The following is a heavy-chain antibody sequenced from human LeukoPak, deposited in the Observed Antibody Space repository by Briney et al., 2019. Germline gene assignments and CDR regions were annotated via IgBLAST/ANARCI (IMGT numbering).Heavy chain of an antibody. V-gene: IGHV1-46*01. J-gene: IGHJ4*02. CDR3: ARDLYYGSGAYYNGWDY. CDR2: INPSSGGT. D-gene: IGHD3-10*01. Sequence: ASVKVSCKASGYKFTSYYMHWVRQAPGQGLEWMGIINPSSGGTIYAQKFQGRVTMTRDTSTSTVYMDLSGLRSEDTAVYYCARDLYYGSGAYYNGWDYWGQGTLVTVSS. CDR1: GYKFTSYY.